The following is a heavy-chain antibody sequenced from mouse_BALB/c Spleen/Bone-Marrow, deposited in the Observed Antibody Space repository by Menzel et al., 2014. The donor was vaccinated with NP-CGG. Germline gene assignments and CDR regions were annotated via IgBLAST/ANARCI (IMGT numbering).Heavy chain of an antibody. D-gene: IGHD3-1*01. V-gene: IGHV14-3*02. CDR3: ARASSGGFDY. J-gene: IGHJ2*01. CDR1: GFTFSYYY. CDR2: INPGNGYT. Sequence: EVQLQESGADLVKPGASVKLSCTASGFTFSYYYMYWVQQRPEQGLEWIGEINPGNGYTNFHEKFKGKATMTGDKSSNTAYLQLSSLTSEDTAVYYCARASSGGFDYWGQGTPVTVSS.